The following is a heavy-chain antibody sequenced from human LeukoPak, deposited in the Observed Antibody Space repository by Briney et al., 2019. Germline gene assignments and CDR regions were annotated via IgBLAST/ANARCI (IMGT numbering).Heavy chain of an antibody. Sequence: GGSLRLSCAASGFSLSNYSMNWVRQAPGKGLEWVSSISSSSSYIYYADSVKGRFTISRDNAKNSLYLQMNSLRAEDTAVYYCARDRNTDFWSGYYTNYFDYWGQGTLVTVSS. J-gene: IGHJ4*02. CDR2: ISSSSSYI. D-gene: IGHD3-3*01. V-gene: IGHV3-21*01. CDR1: GFSLSNYS. CDR3: ARDRNTDFWSGYYTNYFDY.